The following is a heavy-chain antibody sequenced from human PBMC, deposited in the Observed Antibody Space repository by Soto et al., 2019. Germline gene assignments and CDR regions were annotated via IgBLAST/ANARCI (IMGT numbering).Heavy chain of an antibody. CDR1: GGSISSSLYY. D-gene: IGHD2-2*01. CDR3: ARLVRGYCTGTSCYDY. Sequence: TSETLSLTCTVSGGSISSSLYYWGWIRQPPGRGLEWIGSFYYGVSTYYNPSLESRVTISADTSKNQFSLKLSSVTAADTAVYYCARLVRGYCTGTSCYDYWGQGTLVTVS. CDR2: FYYGVST. J-gene: IGHJ4*02. V-gene: IGHV4-39*01.